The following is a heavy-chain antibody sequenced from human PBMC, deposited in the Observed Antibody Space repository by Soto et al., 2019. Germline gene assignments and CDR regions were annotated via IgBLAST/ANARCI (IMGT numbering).Heavy chain of an antibody. Sequence: PGGSLRLSCGASEFSLSNYGMHWVRQAPGKGLEWVSAITYDGSSEYYADSVKGRFTISRDNSKNTVYLQMNSLRPDDTAVYYCAKVDVEMATILVYYGMDVWGQGTTVTVSS. CDR1: EFSLSNYG. D-gene: IGHD5-12*01. CDR3: AKVDVEMATILVYYGMDV. CDR2: ITYDGSSE. V-gene: IGHV3-30*18. J-gene: IGHJ6*02.